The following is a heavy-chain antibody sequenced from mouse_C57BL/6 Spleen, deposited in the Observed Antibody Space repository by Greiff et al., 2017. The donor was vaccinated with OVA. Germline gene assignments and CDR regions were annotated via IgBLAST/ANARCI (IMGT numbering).Heavy chain of an antibody. CDR3: VRRGDYDGSAWFAY. D-gene: IGHD1-2*01. CDR2: IRSKSNNYAT. CDR1: GFSFNTYA. V-gene: IGHV10-1*01. Sequence: EVKLVESGGGLVQPKGSLKLSCAASGFSFNTYAMNWVRQAPGKGLEWVARIRSKSNNYATYYADSVKDRFTISRDDSESMLYLQMNNLKTEDTAMYYCVRRGDYDGSAWFAYWGQGTLVTVSA. J-gene: IGHJ3*01.